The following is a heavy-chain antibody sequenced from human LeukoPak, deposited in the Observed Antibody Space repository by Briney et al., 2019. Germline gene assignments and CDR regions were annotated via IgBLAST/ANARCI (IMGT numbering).Heavy chain of an antibody. CDR1: GGSVSSGGYY. J-gene: IGHJ4*02. CDR3: ARGVLTGYYGDFDY. Sequence: PSETLSLTCTVSGGSVSSGGYYWSWIRQHPGKGLEWIGYIYYSDSYYNPSLKSRVTISMDTSKNQFSLNLNSVTAADTAVYYCARGVLTGYYGDFDYWGQGTLVTVSS. D-gene: IGHD3-9*01. V-gene: IGHV4-31*03. CDR2: IYYSDS.